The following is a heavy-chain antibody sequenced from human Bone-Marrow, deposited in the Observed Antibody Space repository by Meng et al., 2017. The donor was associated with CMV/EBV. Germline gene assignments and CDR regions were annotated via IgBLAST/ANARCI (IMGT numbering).Heavy chain of an antibody. V-gene: IGHV4-39*07. D-gene: IGHD3-16*01. CDR3: AVYWGYFDY. J-gene: IGHJ4*02. CDR1: GGSISSSSYY. Sequence: SETLSLTCTVSGGSISSSSYYWGWIRQPPGKGLEWIGSIYYSGSTYYNPSLKSRVTISVDTSKNQFSLKLSSVTAADTAVHYCAVYWGYFDYWGQGTLVAFSS. CDR2: IYYSGST.